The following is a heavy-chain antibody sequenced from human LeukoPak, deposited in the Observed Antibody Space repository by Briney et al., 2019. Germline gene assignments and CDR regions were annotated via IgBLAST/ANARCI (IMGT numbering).Heavy chain of an antibody. J-gene: IGHJ6*03. CDR3: ARLSGPVVPAAKSRNYYYYMDV. D-gene: IGHD2-2*01. CDR1: GGSISSGDYY. CDR2: IYYSGST. Sequence: PSETLSLTCTVSGGSISSGDYYWSWIRQHPGKGLECIGYIYYSGSTYYNPSLKSRVTISVDTSKNQFSLKLSSVTAADTAVYYCARLSGPVVPAAKSRNYYYYMDVWGKGTTVTVSS. V-gene: IGHV4-31*03.